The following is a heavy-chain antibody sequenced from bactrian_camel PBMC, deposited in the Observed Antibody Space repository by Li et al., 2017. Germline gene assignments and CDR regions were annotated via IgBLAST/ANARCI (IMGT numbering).Heavy chain of an antibody. Sequence: HVQLVESGGGSVQAGGSLRLSCAASRSTGCMGWARRAPGKGREGVASIDANGRTRYADFVKGRFSISRDNTDNTLYLQMNSLNPEDTAMYYCAADFAESIFFSDYVMARYWGQGTQVTVS. D-gene: IGHD4*01. V-gene: IGHV3S53*01. CDR2: IDANGRT. J-gene: IGHJ4*01. CDR1: RSTGC. CDR3: AADFAESIFFSDYVMARY.